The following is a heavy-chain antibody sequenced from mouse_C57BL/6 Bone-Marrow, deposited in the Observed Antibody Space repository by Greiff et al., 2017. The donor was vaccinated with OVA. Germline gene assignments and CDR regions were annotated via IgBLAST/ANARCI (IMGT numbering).Heavy chain of an antibody. D-gene: IGHD2-3*01. J-gene: IGHJ3*01. CDR2: IDPSDSYT. V-gene: IGHV1-69*01. CDR3: ARDDGWFAY. CDR1: GYTFTSYW. Sequence: QVQLKQPGAELVMPGASVKLSCKASGYTFTSYWMHWVKQRPGQGLEWIGEIDPSDSYTNYNQKFKGKSTLTVDKSSSTAYMQLSSLTSEDSAVYYCARDDGWFAYWGQGTLVTVSA.